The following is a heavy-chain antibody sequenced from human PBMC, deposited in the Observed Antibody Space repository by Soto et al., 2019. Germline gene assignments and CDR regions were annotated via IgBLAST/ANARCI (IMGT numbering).Heavy chain of an antibody. CDR1: GGSISRYY. CDR3: ARGGGNYWYFDL. CDR2: IYYSGST. V-gene: IGHV4-59*01. Sequence: SETLSLTCTVSGGSISRYYWSWIRQPPGKGLEWIGYIYYSGSTNYNPSLKSRVTISVDTSKNQFSLKLSSVTAAATAVYYCARGGGNYWYFDLWGRGTLVTVSS. J-gene: IGHJ2*01. D-gene: IGHD3-16*01.